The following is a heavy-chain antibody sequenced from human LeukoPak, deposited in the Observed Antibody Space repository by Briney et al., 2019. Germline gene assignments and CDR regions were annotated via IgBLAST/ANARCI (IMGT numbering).Heavy chain of an antibody. Sequence: PGGSLRLSCAASGFTFSSYLMNWVRQAPGKGLEWVSSISSGGSYIYYADSVKGRFTISRDNAKNSLYLQMNSLRAEDTAVYYCARDGVETGTTDYWGQGTLVTVSS. D-gene: IGHD1-7*01. CDR3: ARDGVETGTTDY. CDR2: ISSGGSYI. J-gene: IGHJ4*02. V-gene: IGHV3-21*01. CDR1: GFTFSSYL.